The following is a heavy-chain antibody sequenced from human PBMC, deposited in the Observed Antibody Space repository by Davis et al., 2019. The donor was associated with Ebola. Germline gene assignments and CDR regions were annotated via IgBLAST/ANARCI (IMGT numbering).Heavy chain of an antibody. J-gene: IGHJ2*01. CDR3: VKGHIVVVTATLVPWYFDL. Sequence: GESLKISCAASGFSFTTYAMNWVRQAPGKGLEWVSGISGTGENTYFSDSVKGRFTISRDNANNSLYLQMNSLRAEDTALYFCVKGHIVVVTATLVPWYFDLWGRGTLVTVSS. CDR2: ISGTGENT. CDR1: GFSFTTYA. D-gene: IGHD2-21*02. V-gene: IGHV3-23*01.